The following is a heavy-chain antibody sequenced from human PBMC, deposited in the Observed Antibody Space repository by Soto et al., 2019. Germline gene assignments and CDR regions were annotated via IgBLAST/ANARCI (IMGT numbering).Heavy chain of an antibody. Sequence: SETLSLTCTVSGGSISSSSYYWGWIRQPPGKGLEWIGSIYYSGSTYYNPSLKSRVTISVDTSKNQFSLKLSSVTAADTAVYYCATTYYDILTPFYYYYGMDVWGQGTTVTVSS. J-gene: IGHJ6*02. CDR2: IYYSGST. CDR1: GGSISSSSYY. CDR3: ATTYYDILTPFYYYYGMDV. V-gene: IGHV4-39*01. D-gene: IGHD3-9*01.